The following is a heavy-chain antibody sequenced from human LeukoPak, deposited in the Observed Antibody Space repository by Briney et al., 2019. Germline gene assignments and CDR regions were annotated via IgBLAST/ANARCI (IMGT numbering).Heavy chain of an antibody. V-gene: IGHV3-23*01. D-gene: IGHD6-13*01. Sequence: GGSLRLSCAASGFTFSIYAMSWVRQAPGKVLEWVSGISCSGGSTYYADSVKGRFTISRDNSRNTLYLQMNSPSAEDTAVYYCAILPGYSSGWYEVNYWGQGTLVTVSS. CDR1: GFTFSIYA. CDR2: ISCSGGST. J-gene: IGHJ4*02. CDR3: AILPGYSSGWYEVNY.